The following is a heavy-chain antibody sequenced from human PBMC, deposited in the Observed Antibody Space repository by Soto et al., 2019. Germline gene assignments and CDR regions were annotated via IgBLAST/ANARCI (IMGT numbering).Heavy chain of an antibody. V-gene: IGHV2-5*02. CDR1: GFSLSTRGVG. D-gene: IGHD3-16*01. J-gene: IGHJ4*02. CDR2: IYWDDDK. CDR3: AHKGGGDRILDY. Sequence: QITLKESGPTLVKPTQTLTLTCTFSGFSLSTRGVGVGWIRQPPGKALEWLAIIYWDDDKRYSPSLKSRLTLTKDTPKNQVVLTMAKMDPVDTATYYFAHKGGGDRILDYWGQGTLVTVSS.